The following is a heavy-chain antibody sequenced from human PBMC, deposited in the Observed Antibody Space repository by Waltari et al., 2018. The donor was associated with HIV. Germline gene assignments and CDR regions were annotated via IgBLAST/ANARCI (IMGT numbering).Heavy chain of an antibody. CDR1: GFTLSSYW. V-gene: IGHV3-7*04. Sequence: EVQLVESGGGLVQPGGSLRLSCAAFGFTLSSYWMSWVRQGPGKGVEWVANIKQDGSEKYYVDSVNGRFTISRDNAENSLYLQMNSLRAEDTAVYYCARGGFYGSGSKVNWGQGTLVTVSS. D-gene: IGHD3-10*01. CDR3: ARGGFYGSGSKVN. CDR2: IKQDGSEK. J-gene: IGHJ4*02.